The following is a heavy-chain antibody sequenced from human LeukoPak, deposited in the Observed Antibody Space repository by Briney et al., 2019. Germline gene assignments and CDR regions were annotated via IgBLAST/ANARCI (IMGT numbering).Heavy chain of an antibody. J-gene: IGHJ4*02. CDR2: ISSSSSTI. Sequence: GGSLRLSCAASGFTFSSYSMNWVRQAPGKGLEWVSYISSSSSTIYYADSVKGRFTISRDNSKNTLYLQMNSLRAEDTAVYYCARDNTYYYDSSGYYYFDYWGQGTLVTVSS. CDR3: ARDNTYYYDSSGYYYFDY. CDR1: GFTFSSYS. V-gene: IGHV3-48*01. D-gene: IGHD3-22*01.